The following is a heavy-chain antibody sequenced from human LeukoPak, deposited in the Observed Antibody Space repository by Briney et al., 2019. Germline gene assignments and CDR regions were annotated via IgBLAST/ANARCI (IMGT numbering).Heavy chain of an antibody. CDR2: IIPILGIA. CDR3: ARDQGYYYDSSGYYYDY. V-gene: IGHV1-69*04. D-gene: IGHD3-22*01. CDR1: GGTFSSYA. Sequence: ASVKVSCKASGGTFSSYAISWVRQAPGQGLEWMGRIIPILGIANYAQKFQGRVTITADKSTSTAYMELSSLRSEDTAVYYCARDQGYYYDSSGYYYDYWGQGTLVTVSS. J-gene: IGHJ4*02.